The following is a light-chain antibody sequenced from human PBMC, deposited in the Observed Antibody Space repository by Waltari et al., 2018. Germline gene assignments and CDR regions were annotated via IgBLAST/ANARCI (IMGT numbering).Light chain of an antibody. J-gene: IGKJ4*01. CDR3: QQYDGSVLT. Sequence: IVLTQSPDTLSLSPGQRATLSCRASQTINRHFLVGYQQKPGQAPRLIIHGASSRATGCPDRFGGSGSGTDFTLTINSLKPEDSAVYYCQQYDGSVLTFGGGTKVEI. V-gene: IGKV3-20*01. CDR2: GAS. CDR1: QTINRHF.